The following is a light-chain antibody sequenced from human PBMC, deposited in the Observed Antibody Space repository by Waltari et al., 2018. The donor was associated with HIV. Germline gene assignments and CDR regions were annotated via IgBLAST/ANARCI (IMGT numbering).Light chain of an antibody. CDR2: YDD. CDR3: AAWDDSLNGYV. J-gene: IGLJ1*01. CDR1: SPTIVNNS. V-gene: IGLV1-36*01. Sequence: QSVLTQPPSVSEAPRQRVTIPCSGSSPTIVNNSVSWYQQLPGKAPKLLIFYDDLLPSGVSDRFSGSKSGTSASLAISGLQSEDEADYYCAAWDDSLNGYVFGTGTQVTV.